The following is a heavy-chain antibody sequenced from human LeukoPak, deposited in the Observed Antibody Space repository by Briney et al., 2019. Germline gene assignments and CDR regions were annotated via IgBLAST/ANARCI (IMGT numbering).Heavy chain of an antibody. J-gene: IGHJ4*02. D-gene: IGHD2-15*01. CDR2: IYPDDSDT. CDR3: ARRACSADSCLDY. CDR1: GYSFITYW. Sequence: GESLRISCKGSGYSFITYWIDWVRQMPGKGLEWMGNIYPDDSDTRYSPSFQGQVTISADKSISTAYLQWSSLEASDTAIYYCARRACSADSCLDYWGQGTLVTVSS. V-gene: IGHV5-51*01.